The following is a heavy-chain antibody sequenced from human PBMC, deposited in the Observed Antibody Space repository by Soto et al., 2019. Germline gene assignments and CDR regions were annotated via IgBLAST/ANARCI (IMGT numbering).Heavy chain of an antibody. CDR2: IIPIFGTA. D-gene: IGHD5-12*01. CDR1: GGPFSSYA. J-gene: IGHJ5*02. V-gene: IGHV1-69*13. CDR3: AREERWLQYRHNWFDP. Sequence: SGNVCFKACGGPFSSYAISLVRQAPGQGLEWMGGIIPIFGTANYAQKFHGRVTITAYESTSTAYMELSSLRSEDTAVYYCAREERWLQYRHNWFDPWGQGTVVTVSS.